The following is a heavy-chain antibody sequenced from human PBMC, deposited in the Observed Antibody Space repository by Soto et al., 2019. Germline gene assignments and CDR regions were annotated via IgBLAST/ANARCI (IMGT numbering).Heavy chain of an antibody. Sequence: QVHLVQSGAEVKKPGSSVNVSCKASGGTFSNYAITWVRQAPGQGLEWVGRIIPIFGTTNVAQKFQGRVTITADESTTTSNMELSGLRSDDTAVYYCAKDGGADGYFGHWLDPWGQGTLVTVSS. J-gene: IGHJ5*02. CDR3: AKDGGADGYFGHWLDP. D-gene: IGHD5-12*01. V-gene: IGHV1-69*15. CDR1: GGTFSNYA. CDR2: IIPIFGTT.